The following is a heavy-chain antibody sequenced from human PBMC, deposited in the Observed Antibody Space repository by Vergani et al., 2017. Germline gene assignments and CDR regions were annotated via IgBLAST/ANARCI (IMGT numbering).Heavy chain of an antibody. CDR1: GYTFTSYG. J-gene: IGHJ5*02. V-gene: IGHV1-18*01. D-gene: IGHD3-3*01. CDR2: ISAYNGNT. Sequence: QVQLVQSGAEVKKPGASVKVSCKASGYTFTSYGISWVRQAPGQGLEWMGWISAYNGNTNYAQKLQGRGTMTTDTSTSTAYMELRSLRSDDTAVYYCARDQYDFWSGYYGGWFDPWGQGTLVTVSS. CDR3: ARDQYDFWSGYYGGWFDP.